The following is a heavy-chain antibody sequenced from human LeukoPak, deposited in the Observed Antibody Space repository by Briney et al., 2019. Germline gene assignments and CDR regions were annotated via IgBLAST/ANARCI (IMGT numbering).Heavy chain of an antibody. CDR3: ARARTTVRFDP. V-gene: IGHV4-38-2*01. CDR2: INHSGST. Sequence: SETLSLTCAVSGYSISSGYYWGWIRQPPGKGLEWIGEINHSGSTNYNPSLKSRVTISVDTSKNQFSLKLCSVTAADTAVYYCARARTTVRFDPWGQGTLVTVSS. D-gene: IGHD4-11*01. CDR1: GYSISSGYY. J-gene: IGHJ5*02.